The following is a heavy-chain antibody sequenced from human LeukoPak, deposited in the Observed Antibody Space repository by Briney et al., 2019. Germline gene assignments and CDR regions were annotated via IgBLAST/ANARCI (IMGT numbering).Heavy chain of an antibody. J-gene: IGHJ4*02. D-gene: IGHD3-3*01. CDR2: TFYRSKWYN. CDR1: GDSVSSNSVT. Sequence: SQTLSLTCAISGDSVSSNSVTWNWIRQSPSRGLESLGRTFYRSKWYNDYAVSVKSRITINPDTSKNQFSLQLNSVTPEDTAVYYCARETSFRYYDFWSGWDYWGQGTLVTVSS. V-gene: IGHV6-1*01. CDR3: ARETSFRYYDFWSGWDY.